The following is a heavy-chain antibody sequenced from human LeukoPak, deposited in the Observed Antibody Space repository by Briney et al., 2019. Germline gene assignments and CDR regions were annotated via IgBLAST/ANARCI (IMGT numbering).Heavy chain of an antibody. CDR3: AKDAYYYDSSGYYSRFDY. J-gene: IGHJ4*02. Sequence: PGGSLRLSCAASGFTFSSNGMHWVRQAPGKGLEWVAFIRYDGSNKYYADSVKGRFTISRDNSKNTLYLQMNSLRAEDTAVYYCAKDAYYYDSSGYYSRFDYWGQGTLVTVSS. D-gene: IGHD3-22*01. CDR1: GFTFSSNG. V-gene: IGHV3-30*02. CDR2: IRYDGSNK.